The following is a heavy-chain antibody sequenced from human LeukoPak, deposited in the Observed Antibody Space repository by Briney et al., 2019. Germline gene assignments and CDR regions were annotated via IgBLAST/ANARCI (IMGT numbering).Heavy chain of an antibody. J-gene: IGHJ6*03. CDR1: GFTFSSYA. CDR2: ISGSGGST. D-gene: IGHD2-2*02. CDR3: AKQNCSSTSCYIWGDYFDYYMDV. V-gene: IGHV3-23*01. Sequence: HPGGSLRLSCAASGFTFSSYAMSWVRQAPGKGLEWVSAISGSGGSTYYADSVKGRFTISRDNSKNTLYLQMNSLRAEDTAVYYRAKQNCSSTSCYIWGDYFDYYMDVWGKGTTVTVSS.